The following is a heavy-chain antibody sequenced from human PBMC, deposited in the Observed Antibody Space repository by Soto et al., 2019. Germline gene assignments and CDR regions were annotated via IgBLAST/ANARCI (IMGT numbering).Heavy chain of an antibody. CDR2: IIPIFRTP. V-gene: IGHV1-69*12. CDR3: ARDKDREQLGGNYYYALDV. D-gene: IGHD1-1*01. J-gene: IGHJ6*02. Sequence: QVHLVQSGAEVKKPGSSVKGSCKASGDTFSSFAISWVRQAPGQGLEWMGGIIPIFRTPKYGQKFQGRVTITADEPTSTAYTELRSLRSEDTAVYYCARDKDREQLGGNYYYALDVWGQGTTVIVSS. CDR1: GDTFSSFA.